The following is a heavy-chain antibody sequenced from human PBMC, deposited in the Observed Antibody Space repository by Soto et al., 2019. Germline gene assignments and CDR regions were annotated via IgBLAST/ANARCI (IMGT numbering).Heavy chain of an antibody. CDR2: ISDGGSNK. CDR1: GFTFSNYG. J-gene: IGHJ5*02. D-gene: IGHD3-22*01. V-gene: IGHV3-30*03. CDR3: ARGSIVVISRDWLDP. Sequence: QVQLVESGGGVVQPGRSLRLSCTASGFTFSNYGMHWVRQAPGKGLEWVAVISDGGSNKDYADSVRGRFTISRDNSKNTLYLQMNSLTAQDTDMYYCARGSIVVISRDWLDPWGQGTLVTVSS.